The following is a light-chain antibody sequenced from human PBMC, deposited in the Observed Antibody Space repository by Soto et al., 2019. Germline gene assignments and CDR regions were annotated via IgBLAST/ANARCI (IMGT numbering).Light chain of an antibody. V-gene: IGLV2-14*01. CDR2: EVS. J-gene: IGLJ3*02. CDR1: SNDVGGYNY. CDR3: SSYTAVSNWV. Sequence: QSVLTQPASVSGSPGQSITISCTGTSNDVGGYNYVSWYQQHPGKAPQLIIYEVSNRPSGVSHRFSGSKSGDTASLTISGLQAEDGADYYCSSYTAVSNWVFSGGTQLTVL.